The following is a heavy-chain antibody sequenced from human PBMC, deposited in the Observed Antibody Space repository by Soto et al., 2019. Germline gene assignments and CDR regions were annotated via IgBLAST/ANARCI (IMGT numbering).Heavy chain of an antibody. J-gene: IGHJ6*02. CDR1: GYSFTTYW. D-gene: IGHD3-10*01. CDR2: IYPGDSDT. V-gene: IGHV5-51*01. Sequence: PGESLKISCKASGYSFTTYWIGWVRQMPGRGLEWMGIIYPGDSDTRYSPSFQGQVTISADKSISTTYLRGSSLKASHSVMYYCARHGSSSKSNYYCYCRDGCGQLNTIT. CDR3: ARHGSSSKSNYYCYCRDG.